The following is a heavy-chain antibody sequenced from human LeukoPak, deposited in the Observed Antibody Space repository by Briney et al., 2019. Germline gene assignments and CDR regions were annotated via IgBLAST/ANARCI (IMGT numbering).Heavy chain of an antibody. Sequence: ASVKVSCKASGGTFSSYAISWVRQAPGQGLEWMGGIIPIFGTANYAQKFQGRVTITADESTSTAYMELSSLRSEDTAVYYCAREVLVPAAQKGAFDIWGQGTMVTVSS. CDR3: AREVLVPAAQKGAFDI. V-gene: IGHV1-69*13. CDR2: IIPIFGTA. D-gene: IGHD2-2*01. CDR1: GGTFSSYA. J-gene: IGHJ3*02.